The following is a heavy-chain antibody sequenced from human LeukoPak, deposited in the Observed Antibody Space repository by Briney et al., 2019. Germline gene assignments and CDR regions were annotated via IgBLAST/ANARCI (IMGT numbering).Heavy chain of an antibody. Sequence: GGSLSLSCAASGFPVSSNYLSWVRQAPGKEVEGVSLVYLDVDTHLVASVKGRFTISRDNAKNSLYLQMNSLRAEDTAVYYCARDVEGYCSSTSCSFDPWGQGTLVTVSS. D-gene: IGHD2-2*01. CDR2: VYLDVDT. CDR1: GFPVSSNY. J-gene: IGHJ5*02. V-gene: IGHV3-66*01. CDR3: ARDVEGYCSSTSCSFDP.